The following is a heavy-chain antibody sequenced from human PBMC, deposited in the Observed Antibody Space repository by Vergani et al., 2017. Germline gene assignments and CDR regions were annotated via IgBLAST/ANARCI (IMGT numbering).Heavy chain of an antibody. CDR3: ARHGGYYDPGDY. CDR1: GYSFTTYW. Sequence: EVQLVQSGAEVKKPGESLKISCQGSGYSFTTYWIGWVRQMPGKGLEWMGIIYPGDSETRYSPSFQGHVTFSVDKSIDTAYLQWSSLEASDTAMYYCARHGGYYDPGDYWGQGTLVTVSS. D-gene: IGHD3-3*01. V-gene: IGHV5-51*01. J-gene: IGHJ4*02. CDR2: IYPGDSET.